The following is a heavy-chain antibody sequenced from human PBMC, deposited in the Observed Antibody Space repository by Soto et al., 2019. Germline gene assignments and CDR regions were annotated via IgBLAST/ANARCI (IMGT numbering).Heavy chain of an antibody. Sequence: GGSLRLSCAASGFTFSSYSMNWVRQAPGKGLEWVSYISSSSSTIYYAYSVKGRFTISRDNAKNSLYLQMNRLRAEDTAVSYWENRSVEYSSRWYSWGQGTLVTVSS. CDR3: ENRSVEYSSRWYS. CDR2: ISSSSSTI. CDR1: GFTFSSYS. V-gene: IGHV3-48*01. J-gene: IGHJ4*02. D-gene: IGHD6-19*01.